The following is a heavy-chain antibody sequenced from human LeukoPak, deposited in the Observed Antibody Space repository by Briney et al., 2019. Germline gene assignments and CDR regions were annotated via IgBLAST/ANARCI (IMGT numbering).Heavy chain of an antibody. CDR1: GFSFSGYG. CDR2: ISHDASDE. V-gene: IGHV3-30*18. CDR3: VKALVGQTSGY. Sequence: GGSLRLSCTASGFSFSGYGMHWVRQAPGKGLEWLAVISHDASDEYYADSVKGRFTISRDNTKNMIYLQMISLRAEDTAVYYCVKALVGQTSGYWGQGTRVTVST. D-gene: IGHD1-26*01. J-gene: IGHJ4*02.